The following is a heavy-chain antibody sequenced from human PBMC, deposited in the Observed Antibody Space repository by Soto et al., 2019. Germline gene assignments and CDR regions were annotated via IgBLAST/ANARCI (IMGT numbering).Heavy chain of an antibody. CDR1: GYTFTSYG. CDR2: ISAYNANT. CDR3: ARDPEGAEYYYDSSGYPDY. V-gene: IGHV1-18*01. Sequence: ASLKVDCNTSGYTFTSYGIICVRHTNGQGLELMGWISAYNANTNYAQKLQGRVTMTTDTSTSTAYMELRSLRSDDTAVYYCARDPEGAEYYYDSSGYPDYWGQGTLVTVSS. J-gene: IGHJ4*02. D-gene: IGHD3-22*01.